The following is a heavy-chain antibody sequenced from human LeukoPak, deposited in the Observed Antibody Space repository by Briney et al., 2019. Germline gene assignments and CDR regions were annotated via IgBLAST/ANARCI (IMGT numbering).Heavy chain of an antibody. D-gene: IGHD6-13*01. CDR3: ARYRRGIAAAGVDY. Sequence: GASVKVSCKASGYTFTGYYMHWVRQAPGQGLEWMGWINPNSGGTNYAQKFQGRVTMTRDTSISTAYMELSRLRSDDTAVYYCARYRRGIAAAGVDYWGQGTLVTVSS. J-gene: IGHJ4*02. CDR2: INPNSGGT. CDR1: GYTFTGYY. V-gene: IGHV1-2*02.